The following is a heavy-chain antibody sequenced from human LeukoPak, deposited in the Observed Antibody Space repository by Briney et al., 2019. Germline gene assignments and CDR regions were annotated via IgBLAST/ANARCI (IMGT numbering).Heavy chain of an antibody. V-gene: IGHV1-46*01. J-gene: IGHJ5*02. CDR3: ARESLTGYSSGWYWFDP. CDR1: GYTFTTYY. D-gene: IGHD6-19*01. Sequence: ASVKVSCKASGYTFTTYYMHWVRQAPGQGLEWMGIINPSGGTTSYAQKFQGRVTMTRDTSTSTVYMELSGLRSEDTAVYYRARESLTGYSSGWYWFDPWGQGTLVTVSS. CDR2: INPSGGTT.